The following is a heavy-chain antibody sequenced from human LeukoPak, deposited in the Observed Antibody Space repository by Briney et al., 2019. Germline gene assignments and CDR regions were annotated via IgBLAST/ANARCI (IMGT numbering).Heavy chain of an antibody. CDR2: IYYSGST. Sequence: SETLSLTGTVSGGSISSHYWSWIRQPPGKGLEWIGYIYYSGSTNYNPSLKSRVTISVDTSKNQFSLKLSSVTAADTAVYYCARVYCSSACYYMDVWGKGTTVTVSS. CDR3: ARVYCSSACYYMDV. V-gene: IGHV4-59*11. J-gene: IGHJ6*03. CDR1: GGSISSHY. D-gene: IGHD2-2*01.